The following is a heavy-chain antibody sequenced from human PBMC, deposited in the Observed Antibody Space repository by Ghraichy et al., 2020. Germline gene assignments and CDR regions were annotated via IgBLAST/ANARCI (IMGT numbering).Heavy chain of an antibody. V-gene: IGHV3-30*18. Sequence: GESLNISCAASGFTFSSYGMHWVRQAPGKGLEWVAVISYDGSNKYYADSVKGRFTISRDNSKNTLYLQMNSLRAEDTAVYYCAKDTPDGDYGDYWGQGTLVTVSS. J-gene: IGHJ4*02. D-gene: IGHD4-17*01. CDR2: ISYDGSNK. CDR1: GFTFSSYG. CDR3: AKDTPDGDYGDY.